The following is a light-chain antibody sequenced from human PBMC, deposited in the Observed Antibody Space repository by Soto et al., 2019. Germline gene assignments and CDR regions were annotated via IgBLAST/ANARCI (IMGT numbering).Light chain of an antibody. CDR2: GAS. CDR3: QQANSFPIT. J-gene: IGKJ5*01. Sequence: EIVLTQSPGTLSLSPGERATLSCRASQSVGSSYLAWYLQKPGQAPRLLIYGASDRATGIPDRFSGSGSGTEFTLTISSLQPEDFATYYCQQANSFPITFGQGTRLEIK. CDR1: QSVGSSY. V-gene: IGKV3-20*01.